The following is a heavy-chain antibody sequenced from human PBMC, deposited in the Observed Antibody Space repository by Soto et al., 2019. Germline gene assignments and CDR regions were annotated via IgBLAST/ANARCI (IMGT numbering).Heavy chain of an antibody. J-gene: IGHJ5*02. V-gene: IGHV3-48*01. Sequence: EVQLVESGGGLVQPGGSLRLSCSASGFSFSSHSMNWVRQAPGKGLEWISYISSASATMYYADSVKGRFTISRDNAKNSLYLQMGSLRVEDTAVYYCAKGRGRPSWGQGTLVTVSS. CDR2: ISSASATM. CDR1: GFSFSSHS. D-gene: IGHD3-16*01. CDR3: AKGRGRPS.